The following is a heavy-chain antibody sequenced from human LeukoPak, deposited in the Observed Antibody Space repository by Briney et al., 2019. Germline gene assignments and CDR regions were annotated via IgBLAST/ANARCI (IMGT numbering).Heavy chain of an antibody. V-gene: IGHV4-4*02. CDR2: IYHSGTT. CDR3: ARASSGSYSRYFDY. D-gene: IGHD1-26*01. Sequence: SETLSLTCAVSGASISNIDWWSWVRQPPGKGLEWIGEIYHSGTTNYNPSLKSRVTISVDKSKNQFSLNLSSVTAADTAVYYCARASSGSYSRYFDYWGQGTLVTVSS. CDR1: GASISNIDW. J-gene: IGHJ4*02.